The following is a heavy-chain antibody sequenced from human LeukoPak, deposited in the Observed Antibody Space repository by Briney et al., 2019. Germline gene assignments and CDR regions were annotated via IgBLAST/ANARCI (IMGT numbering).Heavy chain of an antibody. CDR2: INSDGSTT. J-gene: IGHJ4*02. CDR3: ARDPYSSSSY. CDR1: GFTFSSYW. Sequence: PGRSLRLSCAASGFTFSSYWMHWVRQAPGKGLVWVSHINSDGSTTAYADSVKGRFAISRDNAKNTLYLQMNSLRAEDTAVYYCARDPYSSSSYWGQGTLVTVSS. V-gene: IGHV3-74*01. D-gene: IGHD6-13*01.